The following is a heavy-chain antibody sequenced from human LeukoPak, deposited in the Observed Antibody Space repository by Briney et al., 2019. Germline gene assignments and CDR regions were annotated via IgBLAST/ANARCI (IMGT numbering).Heavy chain of an antibody. V-gene: IGHV4-34*01. CDR1: GFTVSSNY. CDR2: INHSGST. Sequence: PGGSLRLSCAASGFTVSSNYMSWVRQPPGKGLEWIGEINHSGSTNYNPSLKSRVTISVDTSKNQFSLKLSSVTAADTAVYYCARVGTGGYYYYYMDVWGKGTTVTVSS. D-gene: IGHD2-8*02. J-gene: IGHJ6*03. CDR3: ARVGTGGYYYYYMDV.